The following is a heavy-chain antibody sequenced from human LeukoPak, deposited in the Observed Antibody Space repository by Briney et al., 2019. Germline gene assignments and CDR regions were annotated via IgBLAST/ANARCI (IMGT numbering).Heavy chain of an antibody. CDR3: ARVDHTMIGRSYYYYGMDV. J-gene: IGHJ6*02. Sequence: PSETLSLTCTVSGGSISSYYWSWIRQPPGKGLEWIGYIYYSGSTNYNPSLKSRVTISVDTSKNQFSLKLSSVTAADTAVYYCARVDHTMIGRSYYYYGMDVWGQGTTVTVSS. D-gene: IGHD3-22*01. V-gene: IGHV4-59*01. CDR1: GGSISSYY. CDR2: IYYSGST.